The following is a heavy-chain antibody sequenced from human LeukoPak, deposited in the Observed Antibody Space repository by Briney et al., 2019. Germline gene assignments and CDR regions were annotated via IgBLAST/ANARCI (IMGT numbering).Heavy chain of an antibody. J-gene: IGHJ5*02. D-gene: IGHD3-22*01. CDR3: ARGPSRYYDSSGYYNWFDP. CDR2: IYTSGST. V-gene: IGHV4-61*02. CDR1: GGSISSGSYY. Sequence: NPSETLSLTCAVYGGSISSGSYYWSWIRQPAGKGLEWIGRIYTSGSTNYNPSLKSRVTISVDTSKNQFSLKLSSVTAADTAVYYCARGPSRYYDSSGYYNWFDPWGQGTLVTVSS.